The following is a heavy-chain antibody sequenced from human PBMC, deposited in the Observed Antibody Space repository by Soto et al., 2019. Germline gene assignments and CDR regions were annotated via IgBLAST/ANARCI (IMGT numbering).Heavy chain of an antibody. D-gene: IGHD3-22*01. V-gene: IGHV1-3*01. J-gene: IGHJ4*02. CDR2: INAGNGDT. CDR1: GYTFTSYP. Sequence: GASVKVSCKASGYTFTSYPMHWVRQAPGQELEWMGWINAGNGDTTYSQKFQGRVTITSDTSAITAYMELSSLRSEDTAVYYCARDWTHYDSSGPGDYWGQGTLVTVSS. CDR3: ARDWTHYDSSGPGDY.